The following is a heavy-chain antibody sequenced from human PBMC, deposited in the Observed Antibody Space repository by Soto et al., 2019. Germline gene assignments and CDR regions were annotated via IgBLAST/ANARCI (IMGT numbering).Heavy chain of an antibody. J-gene: IGHJ5*02. V-gene: IGHV3-64D*08. CDR1: GFTFSDYA. D-gene: IGHD6-13*01. Sequence: PGGSLRLSCSASGFTFSDYAIHWVRQAPGKGLEDVSAISSNGGSTYYADSVKGRFTISRDNSKNTVYLQMSSLRAEDTALYYCVKQAAAGTVWFDPWGQGTLVTVSS. CDR2: ISSNGGST. CDR3: VKQAAAGTVWFDP.